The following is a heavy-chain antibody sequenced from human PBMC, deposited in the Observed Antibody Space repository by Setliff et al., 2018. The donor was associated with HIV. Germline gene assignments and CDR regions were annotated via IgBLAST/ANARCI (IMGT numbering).Heavy chain of an antibody. CDR3: ARDYLHVFDI. Sequence: GASVKVSCKTAGYTFTAYFLQWVRQAPGQGLEWIGWISPNTGDTGIALKFQGRVTMTRDTSTSTTYLELDRLTYDDTAVYYCARDYLHVFDIWGQGTMVTVSS. CDR2: ISPNTGDT. V-gene: IGHV1-2*02. J-gene: IGHJ3*02. CDR1: GYTFTAYF.